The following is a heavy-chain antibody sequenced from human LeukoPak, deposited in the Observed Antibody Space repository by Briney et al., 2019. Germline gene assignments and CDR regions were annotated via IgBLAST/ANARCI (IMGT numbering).Heavy chain of an antibody. V-gene: IGHV1-18*01. J-gene: IGHJ4*02. CDR2: ISAYNGNT. CDR1: GYTFTSYG. D-gene: IGHD3-10*01. Sequence: ASVKVSCKASGYTFTSYGIGWVRQAPGQGLEWMGWISAYNGNTNYAQKLQGRVTMTTDTSTSTAYMELRSLRSDDTAVYYCARDYLVRGVLAYFDYWGQGTLVTVSS. CDR3: ARDYLVRGVLAYFDY.